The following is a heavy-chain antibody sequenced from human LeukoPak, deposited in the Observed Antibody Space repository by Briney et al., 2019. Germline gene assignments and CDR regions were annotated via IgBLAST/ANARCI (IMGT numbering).Heavy chain of an antibody. D-gene: IGHD3-16*01. J-gene: IGHJ4*02. CDR2: INPNSGGT. CDR1: GYTFTSFY. V-gene: IGHV1-2*06. Sequence: ASVKVSCKASGYTFTSFYIHWVRQAPGQGLEWMGRINPNSGGTNYAQKFQGRVTMTRDTSISTAYMELSRLRSDDTAVYYCATEYYDYVWGSYYFDYWGQGTLVTVSS. CDR3: ATEYYDYVWGSYYFDY.